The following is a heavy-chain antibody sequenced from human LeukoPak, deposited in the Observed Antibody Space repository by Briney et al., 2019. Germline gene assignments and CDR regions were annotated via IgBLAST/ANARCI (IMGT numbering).Heavy chain of an antibody. CDR2: IYYSGST. CDR1: GGSISSYY. V-gene: IGHV4-59*01. Sequence: KPSETLSLTCTVSGGSISSYYWSWIRQPPGKGLEWIGYIYYSGSTNYNPSLKSRVTISVDTSKNQFSLKLSSVTAADTAVYYCASRPVYDSSGYLDYWGQGTLVTVSS. D-gene: IGHD3-22*01. CDR3: ASRPVYDSSGYLDY. J-gene: IGHJ4*02.